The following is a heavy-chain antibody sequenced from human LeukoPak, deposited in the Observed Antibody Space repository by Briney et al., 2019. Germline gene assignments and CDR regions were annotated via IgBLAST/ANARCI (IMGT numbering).Heavy chain of an antibody. Sequence: PSETLSLTCAVYGGSFSGYYWSWIRQPPGKGLEWIGEINHSGSTNYNPSLKSRVTISVDTSKNQFSLKLSSVTAADTAVYYCARAPPSTWRGFDLWGRGTLVTVSS. V-gene: IGHV4-34*01. CDR3: ARAPPSTWRGFDL. CDR1: GGSFSGYY. D-gene: IGHD3-3*01. J-gene: IGHJ2*01. CDR2: INHSGST.